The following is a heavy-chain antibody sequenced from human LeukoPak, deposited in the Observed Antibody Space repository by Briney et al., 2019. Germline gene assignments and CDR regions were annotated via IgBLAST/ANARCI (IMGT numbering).Heavy chain of an antibody. D-gene: IGHD1-14*01. CDR3: GCAGGVSEPLDY. CDR1: GYTFTSYY. CDR2: INPSCGST. Sequence: ASVKVSCKASGYTFTSYYMHWVRQAPGQGLEWMGIINPSCGSTSYAQKFQGRVTMTRDTSTSTVYMELSSLRSEDTAVYYCGCAGGVSEPLDYWGQGTLVTVSS. J-gene: IGHJ4*02. V-gene: IGHV1-46*01.